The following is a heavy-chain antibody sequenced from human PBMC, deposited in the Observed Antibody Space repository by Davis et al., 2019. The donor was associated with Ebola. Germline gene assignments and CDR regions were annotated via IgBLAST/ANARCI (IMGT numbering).Heavy chain of an antibody. V-gene: IGHV3-74*01. CDR2: FNIHGSSI. CDR3: SRDFDSVRE. CDR1: GFSFNNYW. D-gene: IGHD5/OR15-5a*01. Sequence: HTGGSLSLSCIASGFSFNNYWKHWVCQPQGKGLLCVSCFNIHGSSINYADSLKGRFTISRDNAKNTRYLQMNSMKAEDKAVYYCSRDFDSVREWGQGTLVTVSS. J-gene: IGHJ4*02.